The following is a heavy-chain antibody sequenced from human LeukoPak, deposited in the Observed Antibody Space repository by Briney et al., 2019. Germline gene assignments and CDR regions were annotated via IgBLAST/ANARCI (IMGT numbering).Heavy chain of an antibody. J-gene: IGHJ2*01. CDR2: IGTGGDT. CDR3: AREGHSNNGNDWFFDL. Sequence: GGSLRPSGAASGFAFSTYDMHWARQATGRGLEWVSAIGTGGDTYYSDSVRGRFTISRENTENSLYLKLSSLRDGDTAVYYCAREGHSNNGNDWFFDLWGRGTLVTVSA. D-gene: IGHD1-1*01. CDR1: GFAFSTYD. V-gene: IGHV3-13*04.